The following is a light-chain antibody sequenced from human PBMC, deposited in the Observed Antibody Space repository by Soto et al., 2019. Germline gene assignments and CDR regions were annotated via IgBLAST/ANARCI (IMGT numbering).Light chain of an antibody. Sequence: DLQMTQSPSSLSASVGDRVTISCRASQSVTSYLNWYQHKPGKAPKLLIYAASSLQSGVPSRFSGSGSGTDFTLTISSLQPEDFATYYCQQSYITPGTFGQGTKVEVK. CDR2: AAS. V-gene: IGKV1-39*01. CDR1: QSVTSY. CDR3: QQSYITPGT. J-gene: IGKJ1*01.